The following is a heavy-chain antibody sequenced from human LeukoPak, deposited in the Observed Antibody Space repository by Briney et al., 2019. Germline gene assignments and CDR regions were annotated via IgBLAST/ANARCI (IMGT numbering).Heavy chain of an antibody. CDR1: GLSFSRFA. V-gene: IGHV3-23*01. J-gene: IGHJ4*02. Sequence: GGSLRLSCAASGLSFSRFAMSWVRQAPGKGLEWVSTISGSGDTTYYADSVKGRFTISRDNPKNTLYVQMNSLRVEDTAVYYCAKGHSAHGTGFDYWGQGTLVIVSS. CDR2: ISGSGDTT. CDR3: AKGHSAHGTGFDY. D-gene: IGHD1-1*01.